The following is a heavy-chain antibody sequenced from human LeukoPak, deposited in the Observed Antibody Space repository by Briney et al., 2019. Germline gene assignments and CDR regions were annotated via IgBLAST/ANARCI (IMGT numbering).Heavy chain of an antibody. J-gene: IGHJ4*02. V-gene: IGHV3-20*04. Sequence: PGGSLRLSCAASGFTFDDYGMSWVRQAPGKGLEWVSGINWNGGSTGYADSVKGRFTISRDNSKNTLYLQMNSLRAEDTAVYYCAKGDYVWGSYRWGYFDYWGQGTLVTVSS. CDR2: INWNGGST. CDR3: AKGDYVWGSYRWGYFDY. CDR1: GFTFDDYG. D-gene: IGHD3-16*02.